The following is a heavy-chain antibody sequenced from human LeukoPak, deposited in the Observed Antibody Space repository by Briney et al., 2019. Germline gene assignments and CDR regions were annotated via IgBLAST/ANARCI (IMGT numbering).Heavy chain of an antibody. Sequence: GGSLRLSCAASGFTFSSYAMHWVRQAPGKGLEGVAVISYDGSNKYYVDSVKGRFTISREHSKNKLYLQMNSLRAEDTAVYYCARDWGGYGDYSDYWGQGTLVTVSS. CDR3: ARDWGGYGDYSDY. J-gene: IGHJ4*02. V-gene: IGHV3-30*04. CDR1: GFTFSSYA. CDR2: ISYDGSNK. D-gene: IGHD4-17*01.